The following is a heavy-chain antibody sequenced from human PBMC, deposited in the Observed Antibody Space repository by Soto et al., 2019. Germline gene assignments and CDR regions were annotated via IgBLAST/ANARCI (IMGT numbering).Heavy chain of an antibody. J-gene: IGHJ5*02. D-gene: IGHD6-13*01. CDR1: GGSISSSSFH. CDR3: ARRERAAGTDWWFGP. V-gene: IGHV4-39*01. Sequence: QLQLQESGPGLVKPSETLSLTCTVSGGSISSSSFHWGWIRQPPGKGLEWIGSIYYSGSTHYSPSIKSRVTISADTSKNQFSLKLSSVTAADTAVYYCARRERAAGTDWWFGPWGQGTLVTVSS. CDR2: IYYSGST.